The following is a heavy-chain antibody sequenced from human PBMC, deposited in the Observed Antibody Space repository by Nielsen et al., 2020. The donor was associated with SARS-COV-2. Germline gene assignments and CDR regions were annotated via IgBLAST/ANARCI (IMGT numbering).Heavy chain of an antibody. Sequence: GESLKISCAASGFTVSSNYMSWIRQAPGKGLEWVSYISSSSSYTNYADSVKGRFTISRDNAKNSLYLQMNSLRAEDTAVYYCARAVVSSPLYYFDYWGQGTLVTVSS. CDR3: ARAVVSSPLYYFDY. J-gene: IGHJ4*02. V-gene: IGHV3-11*05. CDR1: GFTVSSNY. D-gene: IGHD2-15*01. CDR2: ISSSSSYT.